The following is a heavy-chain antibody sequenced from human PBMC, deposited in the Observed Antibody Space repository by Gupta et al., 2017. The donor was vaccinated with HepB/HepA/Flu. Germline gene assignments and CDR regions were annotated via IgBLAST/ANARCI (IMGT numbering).Heavy chain of an antibody. D-gene: IGHD6-13*01. CDR3: ARGRAAAGTNWYFDL. Sequence: QVQLQESGPGLVKPSQTLSLTCTVSGVSISSGGNYWSWIRQHPGKGLEWIGYIYYSGSTYSNPSLRSRVTISVDTSKNQFSLKLSSVTAADTAVYYCARGRAAAGTNWYFDLWGRGTLVTVSS. CDR1: GVSISSGGNY. J-gene: IGHJ2*01. CDR2: IYYSGST. V-gene: IGHV4-31*03.